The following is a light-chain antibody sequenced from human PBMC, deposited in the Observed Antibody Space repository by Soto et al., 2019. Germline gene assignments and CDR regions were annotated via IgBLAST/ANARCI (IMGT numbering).Light chain of an antibody. V-gene: IGLV2-11*01. CDR1: SSDVGNYNY. J-gene: IGLJ1*01. CDR3: CSYAGSFTSYV. CDR2: DVS. Sequence: LTQPRSVSGSPGQSVTISCTGTSSDVGNYNYVSWYQQMPGKAPKLIIYDVSKRPPGVPDRFSGSKSGNTASLTISGLQAEDETDYYCCSYAGSFTSYVFGTGTKVTVL.